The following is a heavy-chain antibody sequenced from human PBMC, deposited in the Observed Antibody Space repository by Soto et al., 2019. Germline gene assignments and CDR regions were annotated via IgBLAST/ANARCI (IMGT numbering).Heavy chain of an antibody. CDR2: ISYSGNT. CDR1: RDPMVLGDDS. J-gene: IGHJ6*02. D-gene: IGHD5-18*01. CDR3: ARATSGTVMGTYGMDV. Sequence: PSNSLALTPTSSRDPMVLGDDSGTWIREQPVKGLDWIAYISYSGNTYYNPFLKSRVTILIDTSKNQFSLKLASVTAADTAVYYCARATSGTVMGTYGMDVWGHRSTVIVSS. V-gene: IGHV4-30-4*02.